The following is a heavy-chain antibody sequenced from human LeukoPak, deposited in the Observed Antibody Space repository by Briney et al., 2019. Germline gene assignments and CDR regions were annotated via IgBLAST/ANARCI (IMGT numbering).Heavy chain of an antibody. CDR2: ISTRSRHI. J-gene: IGHJ3*02. Sequence: GGSLRLSCIASGFTFSDYSMNWVRQAPGKGLEWVSSISTRSRHIYYADSVKGRFTISRDSGKKSLYLEMNSLRADDTAVYYCARDWTHRSFDIWGQGTMVTVSS. CDR3: ARDWTHRSFDI. V-gene: IGHV3-21*01. CDR1: GFTFSDYS. D-gene: IGHD3/OR15-3a*01.